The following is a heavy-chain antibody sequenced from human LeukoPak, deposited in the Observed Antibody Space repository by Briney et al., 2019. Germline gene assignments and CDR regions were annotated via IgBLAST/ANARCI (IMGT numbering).Heavy chain of an antibody. D-gene: IGHD6-13*01. J-gene: IGHJ4*02. CDR1: GGSISSSSYY. Sequence: PSETLSLTCTVSGGSISSSSYYWGWIRQPPGKGLEWIGSIYYSGSTYYNPSLKSRVTISVDTSKNQFSLKLSSVTAADTAVYYCARHFSPSGIADYWGQGTLVTVSS. CDR3: ARHFSPSGIADY. V-gene: IGHV4-39*01. CDR2: IYYSGST.